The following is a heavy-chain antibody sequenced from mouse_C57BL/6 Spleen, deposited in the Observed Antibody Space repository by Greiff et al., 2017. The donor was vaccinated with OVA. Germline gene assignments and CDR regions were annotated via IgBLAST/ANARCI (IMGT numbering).Heavy chain of an antibody. CDR1: GFNIKDYY. CDR3: ARSPAYYKYFDV. V-gene: IGHV14-2*01. CDR2: IDPEDGDT. D-gene: IGHD2-12*01. Sequence: VQLQQSGAELVKPGASVKLSCTASGFNIKDYYMHWVKQRTEQGLEWIGRIDPEDGDTKYAPKFQGKATITADTSSNTAYLQLSSLTSEDTAVYYCARSPAYYKYFDVWGTGTTVTVSS. J-gene: IGHJ1*03.